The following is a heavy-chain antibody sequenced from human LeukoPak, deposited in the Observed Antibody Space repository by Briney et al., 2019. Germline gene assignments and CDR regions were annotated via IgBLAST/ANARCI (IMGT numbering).Heavy chain of an antibody. CDR2: ISIDGGRT. CDR1: GFTFSSYA. D-gene: IGHD6-25*01. Sequence: GGSLRLSCAASGFTFSSYAMSWVRQAPGKGPEWASTISIDGGRTYYADSVKGRFTVSRDTSKNTLYLNSLRAEDTAVYYCARKGIGSSRYQNMDVWGKGTTVTVSS. V-gene: IGHV3-23*01. J-gene: IGHJ6*03. CDR3: ARKGIGSSRYQNMDV.